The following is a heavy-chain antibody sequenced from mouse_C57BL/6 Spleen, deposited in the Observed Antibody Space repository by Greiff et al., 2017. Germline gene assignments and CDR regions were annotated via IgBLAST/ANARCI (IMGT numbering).Heavy chain of an antibody. J-gene: IGHJ1*03. D-gene: IGHD1-1*01. CDR1: GYSITSGYY. CDR3: ARDLLYYYGSGYFDV. CDR2: ISYDGSN. Sequence: EVQLQESGPGLVKPSQSLSLTCSVTGYSITSGYYWNWIRQFPGNKLEWMGYISYDGSNNYNPSLKNRSSITRDTSKNQFFLKLNSVTTEDTATYYGARDLLYYYGSGYFDVWGTGTTVTVSS. V-gene: IGHV3-6*01.